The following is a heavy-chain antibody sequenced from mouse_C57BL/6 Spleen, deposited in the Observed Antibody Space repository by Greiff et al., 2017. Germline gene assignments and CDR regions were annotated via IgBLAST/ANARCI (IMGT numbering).Heavy chain of an antibody. V-gene: IGHV1-39*01. CDR1: GYYFPDYN. CDR3: SRGVYYYGSSSDYAMDD. Sequence: EVQLQQSGPELVKPGASVKISCTASGYYFPDYNMNWVKQSNEQSLEWIGVINPHYGTTRYNQKFQGKATFTVDQSSSTAYMQLNSLTSEDSAVYYCSRGVYYYGSSSDYAMDDWGQGTSVTVSS. CDR2: INPHYGTT. D-gene: IGHD1-1*01. J-gene: IGHJ4*01.